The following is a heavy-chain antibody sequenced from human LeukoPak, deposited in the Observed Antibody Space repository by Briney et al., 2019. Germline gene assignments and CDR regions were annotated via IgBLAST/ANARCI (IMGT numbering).Heavy chain of an antibody. V-gene: IGHV3-49*03. CDR2: IRSKAYGGTT. D-gene: IGHD6-13*01. Sequence: PGGSLRLSCAASGFTFSSYAMNWFRQAPGKGLEWVGFIRSKAYGGTTEYAASVKDRFTLSRDDSKSIAYLQMNSLKTEDTAVYYCARGYSSYWYGVQAPYYFDCWGQGTLVAVSS. CDR3: ARGYSSYWYGVQAPYYFDC. CDR1: GFTFSSYA. J-gene: IGHJ4*02.